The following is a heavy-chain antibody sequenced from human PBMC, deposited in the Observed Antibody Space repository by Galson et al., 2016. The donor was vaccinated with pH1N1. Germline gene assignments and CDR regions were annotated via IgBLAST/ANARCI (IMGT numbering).Heavy chain of an antibody. V-gene: IGHV3-9*01. Sequence: SLRLSCAASGFTFDDYAMHWVRQAPGKGLEWVSGISWNSGSIGYGDSVKGRFTISRDNAKNSLYLQMNSLRAEDTALYYCAKVRGYSYGFVDYWGQGTLVTVSS. D-gene: IGHD5-18*01. CDR1: GFTFDDYA. J-gene: IGHJ4*02. CDR3: AKVRGYSYGFVDY. CDR2: ISWNSGSI.